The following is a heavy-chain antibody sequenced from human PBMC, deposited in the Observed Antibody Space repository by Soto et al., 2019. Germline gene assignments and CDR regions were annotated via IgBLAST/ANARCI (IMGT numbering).Heavy chain of an antibody. CDR1: GGSINSGDYC. CDR3: ARLYTGYEAFDY. J-gene: IGHJ4*02. V-gene: IGHV4-30-4*01. CDR2: IYYSGST. D-gene: IGHD5-12*01. Sequence: SETLSLTCSVSGGSINSGDYCWSGIRQSPGKGLEWIGYIYYSGSTYYNPSLKSRSTISIDTSKNQFFLDVDSVTAADTAVYYCARLYTGYEAFDYWGQGTLVTVSS.